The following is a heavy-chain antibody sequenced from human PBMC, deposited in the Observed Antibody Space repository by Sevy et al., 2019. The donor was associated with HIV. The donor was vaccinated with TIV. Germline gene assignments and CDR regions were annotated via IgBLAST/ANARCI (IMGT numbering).Heavy chain of an antibody. CDR1: GFTFDDYG. D-gene: IGHD3-16*01. J-gene: IGHJ6*03. V-gene: IGHV3-20*04. CDR3: AREGQLRLGELLHYYMDV. CDR2: INWNGGST. Sequence: GESLKISCAASGFTFDDYGMSWVRQAPGKGLEWVSAINWNGGSTSYADSVKGRFTISRDNAKNSLYLQMNSLRAEDTALYYCAREGQLRLGELLHYYMDVWGKGTTVTVSS.